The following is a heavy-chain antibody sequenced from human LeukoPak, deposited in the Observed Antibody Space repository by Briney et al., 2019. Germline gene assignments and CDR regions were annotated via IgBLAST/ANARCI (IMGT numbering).Heavy chain of an antibody. CDR3: TTSRISGGVKDY. Sequence: ASVKVSCKVSGYSLSQLSMHWVRQSPGKGLEWMGGFDPQEGETVYAQKFQGRVTLTEDTSTDTAYMELTSLTSDDTAVYFCTTSRISGGVKDYWGQGTLVTVSS. J-gene: IGHJ4*02. CDR1: GYSLSQLS. D-gene: IGHD3-3*02. V-gene: IGHV1-24*01. CDR2: FDPQEGET.